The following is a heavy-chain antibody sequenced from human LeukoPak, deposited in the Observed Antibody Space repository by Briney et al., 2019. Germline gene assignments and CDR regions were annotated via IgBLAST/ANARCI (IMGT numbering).Heavy chain of an antibody. Sequence: PGGSLRLSCAASGFIFNNAWMSWVRLAPGKGLEWVGRIKNKADGGTTDYAAPVKGRFTISRDDPQDTLYLQMNSLKTEDTAVYYCTTSGTPFQYWGQGTLVTVSS. D-gene: IGHD3-10*01. CDR1: GFIFNNAW. J-gene: IGHJ4*02. CDR3: TTSGTPFQY. CDR2: IKNKADGGTT. V-gene: IGHV3-15*01.